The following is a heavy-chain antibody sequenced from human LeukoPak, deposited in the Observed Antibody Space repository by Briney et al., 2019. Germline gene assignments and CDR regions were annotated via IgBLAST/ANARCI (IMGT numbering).Heavy chain of an antibody. V-gene: IGHV3-23*01. Sequence: GGSLRLSCAASGFTFSSYAISWVRQAPGKGLEWVSSISGSGGSTYYADSVKGRFTISRDNSKNTLYLQMNSLRTEDTAVYYCAKDHYYNNSGYCYVGSFGYWGQGTLVTVSS. CDR3: AKDHYYNNSGYCYVGSFGY. D-gene: IGHD3-22*01. CDR2: ISGSGGST. J-gene: IGHJ4*02. CDR1: GFTFSSYA.